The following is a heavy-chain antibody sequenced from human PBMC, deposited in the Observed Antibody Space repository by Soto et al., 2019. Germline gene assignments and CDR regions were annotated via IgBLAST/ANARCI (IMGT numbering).Heavy chain of an antibody. V-gene: IGHV4-59*01. CDR3: ARDKTGTTLNYYFGMDV. Sequence: SETLSLTCTVSGGSISSYFWSWVRQPPGKGLEWIGYTHYSGSTNYNPSLKSRVTISVDTSKNQFSLNLSSVTSADTAVYFCARDKTGTTLNYYFGMDVWGQGTTVTVSS. J-gene: IGHJ6*02. D-gene: IGHD1-7*01. CDR2: THYSGST. CDR1: GGSISSYF.